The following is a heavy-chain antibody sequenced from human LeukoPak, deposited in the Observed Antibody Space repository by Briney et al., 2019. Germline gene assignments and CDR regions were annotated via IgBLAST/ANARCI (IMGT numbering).Heavy chain of an antibody. CDR3: ARAGYSGYDFYFDL. Sequence: GGSLRLSCAASGFNVDSKYMNWVRQPPGKGLEWVSVLYNGDSTFYADSVRGRFAISSDNSQNTLFLHMHSLRVDDTAVYYCARAGYSGYDFYFDLWGQGTLVTVS. D-gene: IGHD5-12*01. CDR1: GFNVDSKY. CDR2: LYNGDST. V-gene: IGHV3-53*01. J-gene: IGHJ4*02.